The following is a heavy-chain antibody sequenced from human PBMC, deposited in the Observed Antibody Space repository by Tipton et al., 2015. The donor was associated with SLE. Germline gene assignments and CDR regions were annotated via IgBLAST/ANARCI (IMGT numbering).Heavy chain of an antibody. Sequence: TLSLTCTVSGGSISSYYWSWIRQPPGKGLEWIGYIYYSGSTNYNPSLKSRVTISVDTSKNQFSLKLSSVTAADTAVYYCVRDSGYTYGYGYWGQGTLVTVSS. CDR1: GGSISSYY. CDR3: VRDSGYTYGYGY. V-gene: IGHV4-59*01. D-gene: IGHD5-18*01. CDR2: IYYSGST. J-gene: IGHJ4*02.